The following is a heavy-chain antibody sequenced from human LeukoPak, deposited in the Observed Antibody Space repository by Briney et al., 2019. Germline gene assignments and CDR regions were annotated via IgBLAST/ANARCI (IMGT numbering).Heavy chain of an antibody. D-gene: IGHD3-10*01. CDR2: IHSDGSST. V-gene: IGHV3-74*01. J-gene: IGHJ4*02. CDR1: GFTSRSYW. Sequence: GGPLRLSCAASGFTSRSYWMHWVRQAPGKGLVWVSHIHSDGSSTSYADSVQGRFTISRDNAKNTLYLQMNSLRAEDTAVYYCARHNYGYDYWGQGTLVTVSS. CDR3: ARHNYGYDY.